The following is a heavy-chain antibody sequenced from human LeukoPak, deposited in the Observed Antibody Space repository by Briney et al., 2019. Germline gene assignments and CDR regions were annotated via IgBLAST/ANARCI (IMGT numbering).Heavy chain of an antibody. V-gene: IGHV1-18*04. CDR1: GYTITYYG. D-gene: IGHD4-11*01. CDR2: ISAYNGNA. CDR3: ARGLVYSDYYWFFDL. Sequence: ASVKVSCKASGYTITYYGFTWVRQAPGQGLEWMGWISAYNGNASYAQKFQGRVTMTTDTSTTTAFMELRSLRSDDTAAYYCARGLVYSDYYWFFDLWGRGTLITVSS. J-gene: IGHJ2*01.